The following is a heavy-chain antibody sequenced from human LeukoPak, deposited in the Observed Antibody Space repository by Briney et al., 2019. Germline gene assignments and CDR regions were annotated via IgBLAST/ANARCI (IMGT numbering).Heavy chain of an antibody. CDR2: ISSSGSTI. CDR3: ARAGCSSTSCSQHYDY. Sequence: GGSLRLSCAASGFTFSSYEMNWVRQAPGKGLEWVSYISSSGSTIYYADSVKGRFTISRDNAKNSLYLQMNSLRAEDTAVYYCARAGCSSTSCSQHYDYWGQGTLVTVSS. D-gene: IGHD2-2*01. V-gene: IGHV3-48*03. CDR1: GFTFSSYE. J-gene: IGHJ4*02.